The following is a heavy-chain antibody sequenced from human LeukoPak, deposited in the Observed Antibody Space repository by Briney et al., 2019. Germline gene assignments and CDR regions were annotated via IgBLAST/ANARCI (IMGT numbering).Heavy chain of an antibody. J-gene: IGHJ5*02. CDR3: ATHGSGSYPNWFDP. V-gene: IGHV3-21*01. CDR1: GFSFSSYS. CDR2: ISSSSSYI. Sequence: PGGSLRLSCAASGFSFSSYSMNWVRQAPGKGLEWVSSISSSSSYIYYADSVKGRFTTSRDNAKNSLYLQMNSLRAEDTAVYYCATHGSGSYPNWFDPWGQGTLVTVSS. D-gene: IGHD3-10*01.